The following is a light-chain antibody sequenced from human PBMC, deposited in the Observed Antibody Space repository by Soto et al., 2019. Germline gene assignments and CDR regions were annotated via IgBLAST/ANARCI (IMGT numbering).Light chain of an antibody. CDR2: GAS. J-gene: IGKJ1*01. Sequence: IVWAQSPFSRSRSRVEKSTLSCRASQSVSNNYLAWYQQKPGQAPRLLIYGASNRATGIPDRFSGSGSGTDFTLTISRLEPEDFAVYYCQQYGSAGTFGQGTKVDI. V-gene: IGKV3-20*01. CDR3: QQYGSAGT. CDR1: QSVSNNY.